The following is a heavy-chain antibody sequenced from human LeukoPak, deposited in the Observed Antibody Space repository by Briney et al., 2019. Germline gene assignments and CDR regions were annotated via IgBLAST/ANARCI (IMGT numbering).Heavy chain of an antibody. V-gene: IGHV4-61*05. D-gene: IGHD6-19*01. CDR3: ARRPRHSSGWYSVDYYYYMDV. CDR1: GGSISSSSYY. Sequence: KTSETLSLTCTVSGGSISSSSYYWGWIRQPPGKGLEWIGYIYYSGSTNYNPSLKSRVTISVDTSKNQFSLKLSSVTAADTAVYYCARRPRHSSGWYSVDYYYYMDVWGKGTTATVSS. J-gene: IGHJ6*03. CDR2: IYYSGST.